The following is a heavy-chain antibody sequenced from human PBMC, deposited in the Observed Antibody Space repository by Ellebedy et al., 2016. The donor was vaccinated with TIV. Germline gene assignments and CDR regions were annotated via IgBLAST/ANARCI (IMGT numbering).Heavy chain of an antibody. J-gene: IGHJ6*02. V-gene: IGHV3-30-3*01. CDR3: ARDSRVTTSYYYYGMDV. Sequence: GESLKISCAASGFTFSSDAMHWVRQAPGKGLEWVAVISYDGSNKYYADSVKGRFTISRDNSKNTLYLQMNSLRAEDTAVYFCARDSRVTTSYYYYGMDVWGQGTTVTVSS. CDR2: ISYDGSNK. CDR1: GFTFSSDA. D-gene: IGHD4-17*01.